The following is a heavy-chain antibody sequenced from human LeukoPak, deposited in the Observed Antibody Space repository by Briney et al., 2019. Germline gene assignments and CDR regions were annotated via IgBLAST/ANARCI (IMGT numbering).Heavy chain of an antibody. V-gene: IGHV3-74*01. J-gene: IGHJ4*02. Sequence: PGGSLRLSCAASGFTFSSYWMHWVRQAPGKGLVWVSRINTDGTSRTYADSVKGRFTISRDNAKNTLYLQMNSLGAEDTAVNYCARGGGLFNYWGQGTLVTGSS. CDR1: GFTFSSYW. CDR3: ARGGGLFNY. CDR2: INTDGTSR. D-gene: IGHD3-16*01.